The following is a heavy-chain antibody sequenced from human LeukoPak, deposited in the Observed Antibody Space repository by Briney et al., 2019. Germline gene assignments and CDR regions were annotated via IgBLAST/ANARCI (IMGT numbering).Heavy chain of an antibody. J-gene: IGHJ5*02. Sequence: GGSLRLSCAASGFTFSSYGMHWVRQAPGKGLEWVAVISYDGSNKYYADSVKGRFTTSRDNSKNTLYLQMNSLRAEDTAVYYCAKHRLENWFDPWGQGTLVTVSS. CDR2: ISYDGSNK. D-gene: IGHD1-1*01. V-gene: IGHV3-30*18. CDR3: AKHRLENWFDP. CDR1: GFTFSSYG.